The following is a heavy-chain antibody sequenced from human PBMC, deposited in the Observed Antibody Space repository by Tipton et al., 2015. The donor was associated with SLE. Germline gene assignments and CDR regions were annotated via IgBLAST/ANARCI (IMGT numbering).Heavy chain of an antibody. Sequence: TLSLTCTVSGGSISGYYWSWIRQPAGKGLEWIGRVYSSGSTIYNPSIKSRITLSLDTSKNQFSLRVNSATAADTAVYFCATQADNWFDPWGQGTLVTVSS. CDR1: GGSISGYY. CDR2: VYSSGST. CDR3: ATQADNWFDP. V-gene: IGHV4-4*07. J-gene: IGHJ5*02.